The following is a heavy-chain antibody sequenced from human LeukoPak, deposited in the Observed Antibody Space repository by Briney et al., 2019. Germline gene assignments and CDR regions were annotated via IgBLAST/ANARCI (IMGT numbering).Heavy chain of an antibody. CDR3: ARFAVHRRITVAGQFGLDY. V-gene: IGHV1-46*01. D-gene: IGHD6-19*01. Sequence: ASVKVSCKASGYIFTSYNIYWVRQAPGQGLEWMGIINPSGGSTNYAQKFQGRVTMTRDTSTSTVYMELSSLRSEDTAVYYCARFAVHRRITVAGQFGLDYWGQGTLVSVSS. CDR2: INPSGGST. J-gene: IGHJ4*02. CDR1: GYIFTSYN.